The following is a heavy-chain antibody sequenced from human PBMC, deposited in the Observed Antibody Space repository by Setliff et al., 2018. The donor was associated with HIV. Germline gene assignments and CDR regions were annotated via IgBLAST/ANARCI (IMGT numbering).Heavy chain of an antibody. Sequence: ASETLSLTCAVYGGSFSGYYWSWIRQTPGKGLERIGEIDHSGGTKYNPSLKSRVTISLDTSRNQFSLKLSSVTAADTAVYYCARLWLRGPPTWGQGTMVTVSS. D-gene: IGHD5-12*01. CDR2: IDHSGGT. J-gene: IGHJ3*01. CDR3: ARLWLRGPPT. V-gene: IGHV4-34*01. CDR1: GGSFSGYY.